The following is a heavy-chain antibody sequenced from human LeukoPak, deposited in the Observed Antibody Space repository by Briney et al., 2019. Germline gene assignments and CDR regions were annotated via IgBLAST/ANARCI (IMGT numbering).Heavy chain of an antibody. CDR1: GYTFTGYY. Sequence: GASVKVSCKASGYTFTGYYMHWVRQAPGQGLEWMGWINPNSGGTNYAQKFQGRVTMTRDTSISTAYMELSRLRSDDTAVYYCARGPTIFGVVTTAYYYYGMDVWGQGTTVTVSS. D-gene: IGHD3-3*01. V-gene: IGHV1-2*02. CDR2: INPNSGGT. J-gene: IGHJ6*02. CDR3: ARGPTIFGVVTTAYYYYGMDV.